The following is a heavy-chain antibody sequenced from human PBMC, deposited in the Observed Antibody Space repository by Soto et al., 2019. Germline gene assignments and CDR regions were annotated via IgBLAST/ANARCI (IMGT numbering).Heavy chain of an antibody. V-gene: IGHV5-10-1*01. CDR1: GYSFTSYW. CDR3: ARRSSSSRSFDYYYGMDV. Sequence: GESLKISCKGSGYSFTSYWISWVRQMPGKGLEWMGRIDPSDSYTNYSPSFQGHVTISADKSISTAYLQWSSLKASDTAMYYCARRSSSSRSFDYYYGMDVWGQGTTVTVS. D-gene: IGHD6-6*01. J-gene: IGHJ6*02. CDR2: IDPSDSYT.